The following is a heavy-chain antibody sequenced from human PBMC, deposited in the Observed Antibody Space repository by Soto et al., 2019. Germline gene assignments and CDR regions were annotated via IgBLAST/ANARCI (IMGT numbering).Heavy chain of an antibody. CDR1: SYTFTSYG. J-gene: IGHJ4*02. CDR3: ARGRYGDY. V-gene: IGHV1-18*01. D-gene: IGHD1-1*01. CDR2: ISAHNGNT. Sequence: QVRLVQSGVEGKKPGASVKVSCKASSYTFTSYGITWVRQAPGQGLEWMGWISAHNGNTDYAQKLQGRVIVTRDTSTSTAYMELRSLRSDDTAVYYCARGRYGDYWGQGALVTVSS.